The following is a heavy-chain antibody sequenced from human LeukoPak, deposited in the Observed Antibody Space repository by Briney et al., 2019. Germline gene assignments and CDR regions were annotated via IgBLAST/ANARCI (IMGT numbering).Heavy chain of an antibody. D-gene: IGHD3-9*01. J-gene: IGHJ4*02. CDR3: ARDPYYDILTGYYPLDY. Sequence: ASVKVSCKASGYTFTGYYIHWVRQAPGQGLEWMGWINPNSGDTNYAQKFQGRVTMTRDTSISTAYMELSRLRSDDTAVYYCARDPYYDILTGYYPLDYWGQGTLVTVSS. CDR1: GYTFTGYY. CDR2: INPNSGDT. V-gene: IGHV1-2*02.